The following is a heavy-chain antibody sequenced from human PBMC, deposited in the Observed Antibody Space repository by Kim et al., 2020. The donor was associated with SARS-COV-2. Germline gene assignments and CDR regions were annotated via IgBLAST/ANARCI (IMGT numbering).Heavy chain of an antibody. CDR1: GGTFSSYA. Sequence: SVKVSCKASGGTFSSYAISWVRQAPGQGLEWMGGIIPIFGTANYAQKFQGRVTITADESTSTAYMELSSLRSEDTAVYYCATGTVAARLSFGMSYWGQGTLVTVSS. J-gene: IGHJ4*02. D-gene: IGHD6-6*01. CDR3: ATGTVAARLSFGMSY. CDR2: IIPIFGTA. V-gene: IGHV1-69*13.